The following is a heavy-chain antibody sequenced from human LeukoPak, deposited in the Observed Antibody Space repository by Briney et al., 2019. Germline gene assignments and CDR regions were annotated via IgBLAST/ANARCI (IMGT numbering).Heavy chain of an antibody. CDR1: GFTFSSYA. D-gene: IGHD2-2*01. J-gene: IGHJ5*02. CDR2: ISGSGGST. V-gene: IGHV3-23*01. Sequence: GGSLRLSCAASGFTFSSYAMSWVRQAPGKGLEWVSAISGSGGSTYYADSVKGRFTISRDNSKNTLYLQMNSLRAEDTAVYYCAKNGHCSSTSCYGYNWFDPWGQGTLVTVSS. CDR3: AKNGHCSSTSCYGYNWFDP.